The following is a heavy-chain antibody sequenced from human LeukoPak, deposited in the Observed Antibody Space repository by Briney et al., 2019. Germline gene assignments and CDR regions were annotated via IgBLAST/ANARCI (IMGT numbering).Heavy chain of an antibody. Sequence: GGSLRLSCAASGFTFRNYGMQWVRQAPGKGLEWVAIISYDGRNTLYADSVKGRFTISRDNSKNTLFLQMNSLRAEDTAMYYCASLRFSAAYYADYWGQGTLVSVSS. CDR3: ASLRFSAAYYADY. CDR1: GFTFRNYG. J-gene: IGHJ4*02. V-gene: IGHV3-30*03. D-gene: IGHD1-26*01. CDR2: ISYDGRNT.